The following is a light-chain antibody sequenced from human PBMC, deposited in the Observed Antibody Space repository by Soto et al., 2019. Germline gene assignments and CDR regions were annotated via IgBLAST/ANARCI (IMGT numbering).Light chain of an antibody. CDR3: QQYHDWPS. CDR1: RRVTSN. V-gene: IGKV3-15*01. J-gene: IGKJ4*01. CDR2: GAS. Sequence: EIVMTQLPATLSVSPGETVTLSCRASRRVTSNLAWYQQKPGQAPRLLIYGASTRATGTPVIFSGSGSGTEFTLTIRSLQPEDFAVYYCQQYHDWPSFGGGTKVEIK.